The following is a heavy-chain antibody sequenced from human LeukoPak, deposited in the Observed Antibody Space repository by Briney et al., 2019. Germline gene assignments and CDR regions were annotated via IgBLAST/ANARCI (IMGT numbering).Heavy chain of an antibody. CDR1: GGSFSGYY. D-gene: IGHD3-10*01. V-gene: IGHV4-34*01. Sequence: PSETLSLTCAVYGGSFSGYYWSWIRQPPGKGLEWIGEINHSGSTNYNPSLKSRVTISVDTSKNQFSLKLSSVTAADTAVYYCARRLITMVRGVFDYWGQGTLVTVSS. CDR2: INHSGST. J-gene: IGHJ4*02. CDR3: ARRLITMVRGVFDY.